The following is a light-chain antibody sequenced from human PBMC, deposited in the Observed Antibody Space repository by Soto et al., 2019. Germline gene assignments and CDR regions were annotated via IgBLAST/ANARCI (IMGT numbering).Light chain of an antibody. Sequence: QPVLTQPASGSGSPGQSSSISCTRTSSDVGSYNLVSWYQQHPGKAPKLMIYEGSKRPSGVSNRFSGSKSGNTASLTISGLQAEDEADYYCCSYAGSSIFYVFGTGTKVTVL. J-gene: IGLJ1*01. CDR3: CSYAGSSIFYV. CDR2: EGS. V-gene: IGLV2-23*01. CDR1: SSDVGSYNL.